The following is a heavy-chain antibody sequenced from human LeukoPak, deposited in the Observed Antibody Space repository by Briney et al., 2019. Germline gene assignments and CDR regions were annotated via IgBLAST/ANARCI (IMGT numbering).Heavy chain of an antibody. D-gene: IGHD2-2*01. CDR3: ATLTYCSSTSCKGIYYYYGMDV. CDR2: IIPIFGTA. Sequence: ASVKVSCKASGGTFSSYAISWVRQAPGQGLEWMGGIIPIFGTANYARKFQGRVTITADGSTSTAYMELSSLRSEDTAVYYCATLTYCSSTSCKGIYYYYGMDVWGKGTTVTVSS. J-gene: IGHJ6*04. V-gene: IGHV1-69*13. CDR1: GGTFSSYA.